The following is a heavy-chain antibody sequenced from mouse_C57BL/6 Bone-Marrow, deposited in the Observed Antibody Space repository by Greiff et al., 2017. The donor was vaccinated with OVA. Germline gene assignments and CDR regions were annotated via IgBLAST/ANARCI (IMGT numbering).Heavy chain of an antibody. V-gene: IGHV10-1*01. D-gene: IGHD1-1*01. J-gene: IGHJ3*01. CDR1: GFSFNTYA. Sequence: DAGGGLVQPKGSLKLSCAASGFSFNTYAMNWVRQAPGKGLEWVARIRSKSNNYATYYADSVKDRFTISRDDSESMLYLQMNNLKTEDTAMYYCVRHDYYGSSYVFAYWGQGTLVTVSA. CDR2: IRSKSNNYAT. CDR3: VRHDYYGSSYVFAY.